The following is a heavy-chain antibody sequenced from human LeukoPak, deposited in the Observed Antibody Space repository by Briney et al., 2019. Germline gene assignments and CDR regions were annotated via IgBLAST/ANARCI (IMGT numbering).Heavy chain of an antibody. CDR3: AKAVPTAVVTPSFDY. J-gene: IGHJ4*02. CDR1: GFTFSSYG. V-gene: IGHV3-23*01. Sequence: GGSLRLSCAASGFTFSSYGMRWVRQAPGNGREGVSATSGSSVSTYYADSVKGRFTISRDNSKNTLYLQMNSLRVDDTAVYYCAKAVPTAVVTPSFDYWGQGTLVTVSS. CDR2: TSGSSVST. D-gene: IGHD4-23*01.